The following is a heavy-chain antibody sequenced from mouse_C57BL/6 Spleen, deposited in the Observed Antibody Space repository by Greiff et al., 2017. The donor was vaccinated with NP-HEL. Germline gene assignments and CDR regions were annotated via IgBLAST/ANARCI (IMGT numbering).Heavy chain of an antibody. J-gene: IGHJ2*01. CDR1: GFTFSSYA. V-gene: IGHV5-4*01. D-gene: IGHD2-4*01. Sequence: QLVESGGGLVKPGGSLKLSCAASGFTFSSYAMSWVRQTPEKRLEWVATISDGGSYTYYPDNVKGRFTLSRDNAKNNRYLQMSHLKSEDTAMYYCGREGDDYEPDYWGQGTTLTVSS. CDR3: GREGDDYEPDY. CDR2: ISDGGSYT.